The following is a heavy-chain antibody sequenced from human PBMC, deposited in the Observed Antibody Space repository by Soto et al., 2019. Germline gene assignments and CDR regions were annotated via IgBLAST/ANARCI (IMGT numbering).Heavy chain of an antibody. CDR2: IYYSGST. Sequence: PSETLSLTCTVSGGSISSGGYYWSWIRQHPGKGLEWIGYIYYSGSTCYNPSLKSRVTISVDTSKNQFSLKLSSVTAADTAVYYCARTTIVGVPINWFDPWGQGTLVTVSS. CDR3: ARTTIVGVPINWFDP. D-gene: IGHD3-3*01. CDR1: GGSISSGGYY. J-gene: IGHJ5*02. V-gene: IGHV4-31*03.